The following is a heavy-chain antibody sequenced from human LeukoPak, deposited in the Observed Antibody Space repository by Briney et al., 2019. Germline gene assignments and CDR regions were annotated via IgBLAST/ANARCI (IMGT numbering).Heavy chain of an antibody. CDR2: ISSGSDHI. J-gene: IGHJ4*02. CDR1: GFTFNKFA. D-gene: IGHD6-6*01. CDR3: ARNDYASSSGYDF. V-gene: IGHV3-21*01. Sequence: GGSLRLSCAAPGFTFNKFAMSWVRQAPGKGLEWVSSISSGSDHIYYADSVKGRFTISRDNAKNSLYLQMDSLRAEDTAVLFCARNDYASSSGYDFWGQGTLVTVSS.